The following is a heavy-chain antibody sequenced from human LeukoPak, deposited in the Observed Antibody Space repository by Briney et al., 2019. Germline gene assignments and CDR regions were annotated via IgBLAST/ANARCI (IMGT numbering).Heavy chain of an antibody. CDR3: ARDSAQLLLSSVGY. D-gene: IGHD2-2*01. CDR2: IYYTGST. J-gene: IGHJ4*02. CDR1: GGSISSYY. V-gene: IGHV4-59*01. Sequence: SETLSLTCTVSGGSISSYYWSWLRQPPGKGLEYIGYIYYTGSTNYNPSLKSRVTISLDTSKNQFSLKLSSVTAADTAVYYCARDSAQLLLSSVGYWGQGTLVTVSS.